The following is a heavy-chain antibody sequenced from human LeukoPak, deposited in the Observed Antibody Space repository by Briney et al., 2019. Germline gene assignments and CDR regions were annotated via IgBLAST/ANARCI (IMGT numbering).Heavy chain of an antibody. D-gene: IGHD5-24*01. Sequence: SETLSLTCTGSGGSISSYYWSWIRQPPGKGLEWIGYIYYSGSTNYNPSLKSRVTISVDTSKNQFSLKLSSVTAADTAVYYCAGRRDGYNPGTYYFDYWGQGTLVTVSS. CDR3: AGRRDGYNPGTYYFDY. CDR2: IYYSGST. J-gene: IGHJ4*02. CDR1: GGSISSYY. V-gene: IGHV4-59*01.